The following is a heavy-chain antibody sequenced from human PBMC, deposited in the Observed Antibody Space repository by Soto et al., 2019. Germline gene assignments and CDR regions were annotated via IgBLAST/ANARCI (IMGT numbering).Heavy chain of an antibody. CDR2: INRGGNVM. CDR1: GFPFSDYY. Sequence: QVQLVESGGALVKPGGSLRLSCAASGFPFSDYYMSWIRQAPGKGLEWVSNINRGGNVMNYADSVKGRFTISRANTKNSLFLQMNNLRAEDTAVYYCARDPFGGGGDYYKYGMDVWGHGTTVTVSS. D-gene: IGHD3-16*01. CDR3: ARDPFGGGGDYYKYGMDV. J-gene: IGHJ6*02. V-gene: IGHV3-11*01.